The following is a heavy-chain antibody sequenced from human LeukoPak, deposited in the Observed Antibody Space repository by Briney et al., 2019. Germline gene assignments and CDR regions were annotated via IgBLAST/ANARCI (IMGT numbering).Heavy chain of an antibody. Sequence: SETLSLTCTVSGGSLKDYFWDWIRQAPGKGLEWIGNIYYRGDTNYNPSLKGRLTVSLDTSKNHFSLKSTSVAAADTAVYYCARGRLFYYMDVWGEGTTVTVSS. CDR2: IYYRGDT. J-gene: IGHJ6*03. CDR1: GGSLKDYF. V-gene: IGHV4-59*01. CDR3: ARGRLFYYMDV. D-gene: IGHD2/OR15-2a*01.